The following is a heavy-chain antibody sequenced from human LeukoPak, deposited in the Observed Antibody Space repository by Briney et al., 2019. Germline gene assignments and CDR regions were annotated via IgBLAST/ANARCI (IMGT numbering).Heavy chain of an antibody. D-gene: IGHD3-10*01. V-gene: IGHV3-23*01. CDR2: ISGSGDST. CDR3: AKGQGYYGSGSYKEYFQH. CDR1: GFTFSSYA. Sequence: GGSLRLSCVASGFTFSSYAMTWVRQAPGKGLEWVSAISGSGDSTYYADSVKGRFTTSRDNSKNTLYLQMNSLRADDTAVYYCAKGQGYYGSGSYKEYFQHWGQGTLVTVSS. J-gene: IGHJ1*01.